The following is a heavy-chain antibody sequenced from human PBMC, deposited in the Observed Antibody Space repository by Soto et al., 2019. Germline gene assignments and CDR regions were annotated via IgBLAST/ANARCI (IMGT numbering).Heavy chain of an antibody. CDR2: INHSGST. CDR1: GGSFSGYY. V-gene: IGHV4-34*01. CDR3: AREGRYSSSWSTDY. J-gene: IGHJ4*02. Sequence: SETMSLTCAVYGGSFSGYYWSWIRQPPGKGLEWIGEINHSGSTNYNPSLKSRVTISVDTSKNQFSLRLSSVTAADTVVYYCAREGRYSSSWSTDYWGQGTQVTVSS. D-gene: IGHD6-13*01.